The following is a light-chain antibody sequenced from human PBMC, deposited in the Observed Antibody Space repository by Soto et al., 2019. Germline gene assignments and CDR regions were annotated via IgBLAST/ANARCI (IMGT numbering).Light chain of an antibody. J-gene: IGLJ2*01. Sequence: QSVLTQPPSVSAAPGQKVTNFCSGSSSNIGSNFVSWYQQVPGTAPRLLVYEDHQRPSGTPVRFSGSKSGTSATLAITGLQIGDEAHYYCGTWDTSLDSGIFGGGTQLTVL. CDR2: EDH. CDR1: SSNIGSNF. V-gene: IGLV1-51*02. CDR3: GTWDTSLDSGI.